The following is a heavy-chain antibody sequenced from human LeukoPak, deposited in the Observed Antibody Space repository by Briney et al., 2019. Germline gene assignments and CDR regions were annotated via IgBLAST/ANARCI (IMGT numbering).Heavy chain of an antibody. CDR1: GFTFNNYG. D-gene: IGHD6-13*01. Sequence: GRSLSLSCAASGFTFNNYGMHWVRQAPGKGLEWVAVIWYDGSYKSYADSVKGRFTISRDNSKNTLFLQMSSLRADDTAVYYCARDTLIAAPKTGTVTRIGWFDPWGQGTLVTVSS. V-gene: IGHV3-33*01. CDR2: IWYDGSYK. J-gene: IGHJ5*02. CDR3: ARDTLIAAPKTGTVTRIGWFDP.